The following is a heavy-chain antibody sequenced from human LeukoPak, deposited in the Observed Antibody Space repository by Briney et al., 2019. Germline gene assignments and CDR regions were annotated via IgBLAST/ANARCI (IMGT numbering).Heavy chain of an antibody. CDR1: GGSISSYY. CDR2: IYYSGST. J-gene: IGHJ5*02. Sequence: PSETLSLTCTVSGGSISSYYWSWIRQLPGKGLEWIGYIYYSGSTNYNPSLKSRVTISVDTSKNQFSLKLSSVTAADTAVYYCARESNWFDPWAREPWSPSPQ. CDR3: ARESNWFDP. V-gene: IGHV4-59*01.